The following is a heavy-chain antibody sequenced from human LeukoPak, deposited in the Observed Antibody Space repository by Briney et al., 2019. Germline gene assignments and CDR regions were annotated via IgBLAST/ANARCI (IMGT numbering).Heavy chain of an antibody. CDR2: IDWDDDK. CDR3: ARIRRTTVVTAGAFDI. D-gene: IGHD4-23*01. J-gene: IGHJ3*02. CDR1: GFSLSTSGTC. Sequence: SGPTLVKPTQTLTLTCTFSGFSLSTSGTCVSWIRQPPGKALEWLARIDWDDDKYYSTSLKTRLTISKDTFKNQVVLTMTNMDPLDTATYYCARIRRTTVVTAGAFDIWGQGTMVTVSS. V-gene: IGHV2-70*11.